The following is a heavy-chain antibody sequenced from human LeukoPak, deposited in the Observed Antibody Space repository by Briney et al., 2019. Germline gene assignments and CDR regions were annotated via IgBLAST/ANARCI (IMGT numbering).Heavy chain of an antibody. CDR1: GYNFANYW. D-gene: IGHD6-19*01. J-gene: IGHJ4*02. CDR2: VYPGDSDT. Sequence: GESLKISCKASGYNFANYWIGWVRQMPGKGVESMGIVYPGDSDTRYSPSFQGQVTISADKSITTAYLQWSSLKASDAAMYYCARLFPGGQWLHRGPDYWGQGALVTVCS. V-gene: IGHV5-51*01. CDR3: ARLFPGGQWLHRGPDY.